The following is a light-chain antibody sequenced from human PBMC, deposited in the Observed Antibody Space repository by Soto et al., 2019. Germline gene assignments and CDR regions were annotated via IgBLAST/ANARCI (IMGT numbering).Light chain of an antibody. V-gene: IGLV2-23*01. Sequence: QSALTQPASVSGSPGQSITISCTGTSSDVGSYNLVSWYQQHPGKAPKLMIYEGKKRPSGVSNRFSGSKSANTASLTISGLQTEDEADHYCCSYAGTNTFVFGTGTKVTVL. J-gene: IGLJ1*01. CDR1: SSDVGSYNL. CDR3: CSYAGTNTFV. CDR2: EGK.